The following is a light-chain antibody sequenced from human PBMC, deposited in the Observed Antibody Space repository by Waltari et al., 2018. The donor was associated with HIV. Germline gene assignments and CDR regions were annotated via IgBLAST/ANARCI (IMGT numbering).Light chain of an antibody. CDR3: SSYAGSNNLG. J-gene: IGLJ2*01. CDR1: SSDVGGYNY. V-gene: IGLV2-8*01. CDR2: EVS. Sequence: HSALTQPPPASGSPGRSVTISCTGTSSDVGGYNYVSWYQQHPGKAPKLMIYEVSKRPSGVPDRFSGSKSGNTASLTVSGLQAEDEADYYCSSYAGSNNLGFGGGTKLTVL.